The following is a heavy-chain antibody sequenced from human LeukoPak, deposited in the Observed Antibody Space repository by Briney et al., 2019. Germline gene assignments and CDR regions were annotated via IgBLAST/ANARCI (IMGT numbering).Heavy chain of an antibody. CDR2: ISASGGTT. CDR3: AKLCSGGTCYWNY. Sequence: GGALRLSCAAAGVTFSSYAMSWVRQAPGKGLEWVSHISASGGTTDYADSVKGRFTISRDNSKTTVYLQMNSLRAEDTAVYYCAKLCSGGTCYWNYWGQGTLVTVSS. J-gene: IGHJ4*02. CDR1: GVTFSSYA. D-gene: IGHD2-15*01. V-gene: IGHV3-23*01.